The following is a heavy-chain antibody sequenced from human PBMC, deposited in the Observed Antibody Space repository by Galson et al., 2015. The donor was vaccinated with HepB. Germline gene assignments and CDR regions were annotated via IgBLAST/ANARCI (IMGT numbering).Heavy chain of an antibody. D-gene: IGHD2-2*01. V-gene: IGHV1-69*13. J-gene: IGHJ6*02. CDR2: IIPIFGTA. CDR3: ARGGAVVVPAASYGMDV. CDR1: GGTFSSYA. Sequence: SVKVSCKASGGTFSSYAISWVRQAPGQGLEWMGGIIPIFGTANYAQKFQGRVTITADESTSTAYMELSSLRSEDTAVYYCARGGAVVVPAASYGMDVWGQGTTVTVSS.